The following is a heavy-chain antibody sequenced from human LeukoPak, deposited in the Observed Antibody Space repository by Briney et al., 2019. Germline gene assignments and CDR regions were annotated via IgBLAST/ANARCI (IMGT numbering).Heavy chain of an antibody. D-gene: IGHD2-2*02. CDR2: ISGSAGAI. V-gene: IGHV3-23*01. Sequence: PGGSLRLSCAASGFAFRNYAISWVRQAPGKGLEWISVISGSAGAIFYADSVKGRFTISRDNSKNTLYLQMNSLRAEDTAVYYCARTVWVPAAISKYPRYYYYYYYMDVWGKGATVTVSS. CDR3: ARTVWVPAAISKYPRYYYYYYYMDV. CDR1: GFAFRNYA. J-gene: IGHJ6*03.